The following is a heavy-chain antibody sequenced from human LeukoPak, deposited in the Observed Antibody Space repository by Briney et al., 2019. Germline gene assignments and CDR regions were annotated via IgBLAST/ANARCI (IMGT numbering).Heavy chain of an antibody. CDR2: ISAYNGNT. D-gene: IGHD6-19*01. CDR3: ARTLYRYSSGYDAFDI. J-gene: IGHJ3*02. V-gene: IGHV1-18*01. CDR1: GYTFTSYG. Sequence: ASVKVSCKASGYTFTSYGISWVRQAPGQGLEWMGWISAYNGNTNYAQKLLGRVTMTTDTSTSTAYMELRSLRSDDTAVYYCARTLYRYSSGYDAFDIWGQGTMVTVSS.